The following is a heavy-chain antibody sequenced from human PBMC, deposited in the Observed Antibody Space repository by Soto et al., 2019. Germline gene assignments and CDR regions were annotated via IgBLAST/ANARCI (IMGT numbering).Heavy chain of an antibody. Sequence: GGSLRLSCAASGFTFSSYGMHWVRQAPGKGLEWVAVIWYDGSNKYYADSVKGRFTISRDNSKNTLYLQMNSLRAEDTAVYYCARGGTSSSPSVDAFDIWGQGTMVTVSS. V-gene: IGHV3-33*01. CDR3: ARGGTSSSPSVDAFDI. J-gene: IGHJ3*02. CDR1: GFTFSSYG. D-gene: IGHD6-13*01. CDR2: IWYDGSNK.